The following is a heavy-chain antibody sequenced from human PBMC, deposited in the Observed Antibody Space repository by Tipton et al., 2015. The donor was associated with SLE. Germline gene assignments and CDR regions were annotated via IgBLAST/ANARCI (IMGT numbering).Heavy chain of an antibody. CDR3: ARAIFPRRPGVAGITRYFFYYMDV. CDR1: GYSFTSYV. CDR2: INTNTGNP. D-gene: IGHD3-9*01. J-gene: IGHJ6*03. Sequence: QLVQSGAEVKKPGASVKVSCKASGYSFTSYVMSWVRQAPGQGLEWMGWINTNTGNPTYAQGFTGRFDFSLDTSVNTAYLHITSLKAEDTAVYYCARAIFPRRPGVAGITRYFFYYMDVWGKGTTVTVS. V-gene: IGHV7-4-1*02.